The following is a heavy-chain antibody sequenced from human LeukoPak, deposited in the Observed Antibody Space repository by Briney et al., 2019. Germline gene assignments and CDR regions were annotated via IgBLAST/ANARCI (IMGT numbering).Heavy chain of an antibody. CDR2: INHSGST. Sequence: SSEALSLTCAVYGGSFSGYYWSWIRQPPGKGLEWIGEINHSGSTNYNPSLKSRVTISGDTSKNQFSLKLSSVTAADTAVYYCARGGDLRFLEWLLYGWFDPWGQGTLVTVSS. CDR1: GGSFSGYY. J-gene: IGHJ5*02. D-gene: IGHD3-3*01. CDR3: ARGGDLRFLEWLLYGWFDP. V-gene: IGHV4-34*01.